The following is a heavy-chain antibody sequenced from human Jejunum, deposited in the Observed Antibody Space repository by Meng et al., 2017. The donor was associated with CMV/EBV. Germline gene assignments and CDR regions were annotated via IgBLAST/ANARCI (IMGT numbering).Heavy chain of an antibody. Sequence: TMNWVRKAQGKGLEWVSSISSSSSSRNYADSVKGRFTISRDNAGNSLDLQMNSLRAEDTAVYYCARGAVDCSSTSCFSGFFDLWGQGTLVTISS. D-gene: IGHD2-2*01. CDR1: T. CDR2: ISSSSSSR. V-gene: IGHV3-21*06. J-gene: IGHJ4*02. CDR3: ARGAVDCSSTSCFSGFFDL.